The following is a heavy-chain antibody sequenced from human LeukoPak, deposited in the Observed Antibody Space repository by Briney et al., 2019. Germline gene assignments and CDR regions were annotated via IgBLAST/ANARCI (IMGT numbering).Heavy chain of an antibody. J-gene: IGHJ6*02. CDR2: INHSGST. V-gene: IGHV4-34*01. Sequence: SETLSLTCAVYGGSFSGYYWSWIRQPPGKGLEWIGEINHSGSTNYNPSLKSRVTISVETSKNQFSLKLSSVTTADTDVYYCARLYYGSGSYKRAQTGAYYYGMDVWGQGTTVTVSS. D-gene: IGHD3-10*01. CDR3: ARLYYGSGSYKRAQTGAYYYGMDV. CDR1: GGSFSGYY.